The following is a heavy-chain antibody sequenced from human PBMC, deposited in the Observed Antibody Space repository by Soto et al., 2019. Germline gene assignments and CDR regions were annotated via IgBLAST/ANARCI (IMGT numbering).Heavy chain of an antibody. D-gene: IGHD1-26*01. CDR2: ISYDGSNK. V-gene: IGHV3-30-3*01. J-gene: IGHJ5*02. CDR3: ARKRGSYDWFDP. CDR1: GFTFSSYA. Sequence: QVQLVESGGGVVQPGRSLRLSCAASGFTFSSYAMHWVRQAPGKGLEWVAVISYDGSNKYYADSVKGRFTISRDNSKNTLYLQMNSLRADDTAVYYCARKRGSYDWFDPWGQGTLVTVSS.